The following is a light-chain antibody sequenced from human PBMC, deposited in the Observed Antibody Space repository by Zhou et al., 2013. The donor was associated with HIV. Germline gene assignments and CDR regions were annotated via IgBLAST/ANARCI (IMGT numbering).Light chain of an antibody. CDR2: LGS. CDR1: QSLLHSNGYNY. V-gene: IGKV2-28*01. CDR3: MQALQTPPT. J-gene: IGKJ1*01. Sequence: DIVLTQSPLSLPVTPGEPASISCRSSQSLLHSNGYNYLDWYLQKPGQSPSQLLIYLGSNRASGVPDRFSGSGSGTDFKLQISRAEADDVGVYYCMQALQTPPTFGQGTKVEIK.